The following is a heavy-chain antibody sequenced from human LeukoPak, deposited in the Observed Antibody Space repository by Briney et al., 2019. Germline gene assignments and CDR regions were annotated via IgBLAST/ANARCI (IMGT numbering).Heavy chain of an antibody. Sequence: GGSLRLSCVASGFIFNNHGMHWVRQAPGKGLAWVAFIRYDGSNMYYADFIKGRFTISRDNSRNTLFLQMSGLRAEDTAVYYCAKEESSSGWWYWGQGTLVTVSS. CDR3: AKEESSSGWWY. J-gene: IGHJ4*02. CDR1: GFIFNNHG. D-gene: IGHD6-19*01. CDR2: IRYDGSNM. V-gene: IGHV3-30*02.